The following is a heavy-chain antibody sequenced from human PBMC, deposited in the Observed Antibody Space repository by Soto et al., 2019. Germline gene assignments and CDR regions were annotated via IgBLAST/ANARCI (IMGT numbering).Heavy chain of an antibody. V-gene: IGHV1-18*01. CDR3: ARWSCSSTSCRSNPFDI. D-gene: IGHD2-2*01. J-gene: IGHJ3*02. CDR2: ISAYNDNT. CDR1: GYTFTNYA. Sequence: GASVKVSCKASGYTFTNYAISWVRQAPGQGLEWMGWISAYNDNTIYGEELRGRVTMTTDTSTSTAYMELGSLRSDDTAVYYCARWSCSSTSCRSNPFDIWGQGTMVTVSS.